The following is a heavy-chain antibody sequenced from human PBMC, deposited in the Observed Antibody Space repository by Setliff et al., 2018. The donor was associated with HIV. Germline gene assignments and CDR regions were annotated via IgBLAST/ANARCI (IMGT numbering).Heavy chain of an antibody. J-gene: IGHJ4*02. CDR1: GYTFTGYY. Sequence: PGASVKVSCTASGYTFTGYYMHWVRQAPGQGLEWMGWINPNSGGTNYAQKFQGWVTMTRDTSISKAYMELSRLRSDDTAVYYCARAPKYYYDSSGYYLYYLDYWGQGTLVTVSS. D-gene: IGHD3-22*01. CDR3: ARAPKYYYDSSGYYLYYLDY. CDR2: INPNSGGT. V-gene: IGHV1-2*04.